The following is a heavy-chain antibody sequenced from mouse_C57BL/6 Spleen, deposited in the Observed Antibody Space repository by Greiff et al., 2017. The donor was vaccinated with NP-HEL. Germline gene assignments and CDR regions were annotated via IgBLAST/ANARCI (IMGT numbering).Heavy chain of an antibody. CDR2: IYPGDGDT. J-gene: IGHJ2*01. CDR3: ARSEGITTVVFDY. D-gene: IGHD1-1*01. V-gene: IGHV1-80*01. CDR1: GYAFSSYW. Sequence: VQGVESGAELVKPGASVKISCKASGYAFSSYWMNWVKQRPGKGLEWIGQIYPGDGDTNYNGKFKGKATLTADKSSSTAYMQLSSLTSEDSAVYFCARSEGITTVVFDYWGQGTTLTVSS.